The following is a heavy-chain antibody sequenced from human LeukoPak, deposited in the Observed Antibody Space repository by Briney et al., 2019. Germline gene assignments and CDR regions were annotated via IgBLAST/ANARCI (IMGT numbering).Heavy chain of an antibody. Sequence: PGGSLRLSCAASGFTFSSYAMSWVRQAPGKGLEWIGSIYHSGSTYYNPSLKSRVTISVDTSKNQFSLKLSSVTAADTAVYYCARHVDENWFDPWGQGTLVTVSS. CDR3: ARHVDENWFDP. D-gene: IGHD5-24*01. CDR1: GFTFSSYA. V-gene: IGHV4-38-2*01. J-gene: IGHJ5*02. CDR2: IYHSGST.